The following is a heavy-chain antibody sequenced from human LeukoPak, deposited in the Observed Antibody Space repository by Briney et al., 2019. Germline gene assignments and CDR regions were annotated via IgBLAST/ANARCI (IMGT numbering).Heavy chain of an antibody. CDR3: ARQGFWSGYIPDWYFDL. CDR2: IYYGGST. Sequence: SETLTLTCTVSGGSISSYYWSWIRQPPGKGLEWIGYIYYGGSTNYNPSLKSRVTISVDTSKNQFSLKLSSVTAADTAVYYCARQGFWSGYIPDWYFDLWGRGTLVTVSS. CDR1: GGSISSYY. D-gene: IGHD3-3*01. V-gene: IGHV4-59*01. J-gene: IGHJ2*01.